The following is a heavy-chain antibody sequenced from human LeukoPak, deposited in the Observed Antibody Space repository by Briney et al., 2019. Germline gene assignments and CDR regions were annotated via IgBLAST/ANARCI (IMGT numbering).Heavy chain of an antibody. V-gene: IGHV3-66*01. CDR2: IYSGGTT. CDR3: ASSAYAMFDY. CDR1: GFTFSNNY. Sequence: PGGSLRLSCEASGFTFSNNYMNWVRQAPGKWLEWVSVIYSGGTTYYADSVKGRFTISRDNSKNTLYLQMNSLRAEDTAVYYCASSAYAMFDYWGQGTLVTVSS. D-gene: IGHD2-8*01. J-gene: IGHJ4*02.